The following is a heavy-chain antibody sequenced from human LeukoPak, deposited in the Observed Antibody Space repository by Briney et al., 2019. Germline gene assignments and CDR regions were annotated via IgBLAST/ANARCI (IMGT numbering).Heavy chain of an antibody. J-gene: IGHJ3*02. CDR2: INPSGGST. V-gene: IGHV1-46*01. Sequence: ASVKVSCKASGYTFTSYYMHWVRQAPGQGLEWMGIINPSGGSTSYAQKFQGRVTMTRDTSTSTVYMELSSLRSEDTAVYYCAXXXGGYYDFWSRGAFDIWGQGTMVTVSS. CDR3: AXXXGGYYDFWSRGAFDI. CDR1: GYTFTSYY. D-gene: IGHD3-3*01.